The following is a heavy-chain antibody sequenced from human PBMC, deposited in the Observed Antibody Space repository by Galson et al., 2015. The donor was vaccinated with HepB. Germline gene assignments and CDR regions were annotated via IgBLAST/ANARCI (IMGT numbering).Heavy chain of an antibody. CDR1: GYTFTSYA. CDR3: ARSGGRGLTRLRFLEWLFPYWFDP. J-gene: IGHJ5*02. CDR2: INAGNGNT. D-gene: IGHD3-3*01. V-gene: IGHV1-3*01. Sequence: SVKVSCKASGYTFTSYAMHWVRQAPGQRLEWMGWINAGNGNTKYSQKFQGRVTITRDTSASTAYMELSSLRSEDTAVYYCARSGGRGLTRLRFLEWLFPYWFDPWGQGTLVTVSS.